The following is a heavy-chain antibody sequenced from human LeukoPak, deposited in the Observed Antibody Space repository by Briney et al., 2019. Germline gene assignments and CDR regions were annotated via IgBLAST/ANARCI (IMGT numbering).Heavy chain of an antibody. CDR2: ISSSSSYI. V-gene: IGHV3-21*01. CDR3: AKDSSADNSSGYSYYFDY. J-gene: IGHJ4*02. D-gene: IGHD3-22*01. CDR1: GFTFSSYS. Sequence: GGSLRLSCAASGFTFSSYSMNWVRQAPGKGLEWVSSISSSSSYIYYADSVKGRFTISRDNSKNTLHLQMNSLRAEDTAVYYCAKDSSADNSSGYSYYFDYWGQGTLVTVSS.